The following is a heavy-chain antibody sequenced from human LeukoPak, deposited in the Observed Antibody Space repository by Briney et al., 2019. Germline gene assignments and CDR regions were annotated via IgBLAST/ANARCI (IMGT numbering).Heavy chain of an antibody. CDR1: GGSISSYY. D-gene: IGHD2-2*01. Sequence: SETLSLTCTVSGGSISSYYWSWIRQPPGKGLEWIGYIYYSGSTNYNPSLKSRVTISVDTSKNQFSLKLSSVTAADTAVCYCARLGYCSSTSCYGAFDIWGQGTMVAVSS. V-gene: IGHV4-59*08. J-gene: IGHJ3*02. CDR2: IYYSGST. CDR3: ARLGYCSSTSCYGAFDI.